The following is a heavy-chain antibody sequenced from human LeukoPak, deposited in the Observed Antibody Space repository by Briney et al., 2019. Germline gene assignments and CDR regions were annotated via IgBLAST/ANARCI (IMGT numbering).Heavy chain of an antibody. CDR1: GFTFSNYW. D-gene: IGHD3-10*02. CDR3: AELGITMIGGV. CDR2: INSDGSGT. V-gene: IGHV3-74*01. Sequence: PGESLRLSCAATGFTFSNYWMRWVRQAPGKGLVWVSRINSDGSGTAYADSVKGRFTISRDNAKNTLYLQMNSLRAEDTAVYYCAELGITMIGGVWGKGTTVTISS. J-gene: IGHJ6*04.